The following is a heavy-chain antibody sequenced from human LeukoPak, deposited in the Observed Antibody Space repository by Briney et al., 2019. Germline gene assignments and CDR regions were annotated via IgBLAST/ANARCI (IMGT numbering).Heavy chain of an antibody. V-gene: IGHV3-43*01. D-gene: IGHD3-10*02. Sequence: GGSLRLSCATSGFNFYRYTIHWVRQAPGKGLEWVSLAGWAGGTTFYSDSVRGRFTISRDSGRKTVYLQMNSLTTDDTAFYFCAKELDTMFFDYWGQGALVTVSS. CDR2: AGWAGGTT. J-gene: IGHJ4*02. CDR1: GFNFYRYT. CDR3: AKELDTMFFDY.